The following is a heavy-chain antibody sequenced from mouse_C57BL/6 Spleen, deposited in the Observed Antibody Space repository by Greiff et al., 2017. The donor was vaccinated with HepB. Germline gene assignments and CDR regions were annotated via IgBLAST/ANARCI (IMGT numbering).Heavy chain of an antibody. CDR3: ARVYDGYYEG. CDR1: GFTFSDYY. CDR2: INYDGSST. J-gene: IGHJ3*02. Sequence: EVQLQQSEGGLVQPGSSMKLSCTASGFTFSDYYMAWVRQVPEKGLEWVANINYDGSSTYYLDSLKSRFIISRDNAKNILYLQMSSLKSEDTATYYCARVYDGYYEGWGQGTLVTVSA. D-gene: IGHD2-3*01. V-gene: IGHV5-16*01.